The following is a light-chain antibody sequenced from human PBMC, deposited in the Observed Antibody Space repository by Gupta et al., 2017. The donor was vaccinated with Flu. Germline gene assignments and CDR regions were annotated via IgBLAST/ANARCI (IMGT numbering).Light chain of an antibody. J-gene: IGLJ1*01. Sequence: QSVLTQLPSASGTPGQRDTISCSGSTSDIGSNAVNWYQQLPGTAPKLLIYDNDQRPSGVPDRFSGSKSGTSGSLAICGLQSDDEADYSCAAWGDSLNGYVFGSGTKITVL. CDR3: AAWGDSLNGYV. V-gene: IGLV1-44*01. CDR2: DND. CDR1: TSDIGSNA.